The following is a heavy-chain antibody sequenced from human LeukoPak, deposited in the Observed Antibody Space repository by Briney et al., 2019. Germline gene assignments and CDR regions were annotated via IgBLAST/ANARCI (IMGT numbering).Heavy chain of an antibody. D-gene: IGHD3-22*01. V-gene: IGHV3-11*01. CDR1: GFTFSDYY. J-gene: IGHJ4*02. CDR3: AKDGAKERYDSSGYGY. CDR2: ISSSGSTI. Sequence: GGSLRLSCAASGFTFSDYYMSWIRQAPGKGLEWVSYISSSGSTIYYADSVKGRFTISRDNAKNSLYLQMNSLRAEDTAVYYCAKDGAKERYDSSGYGYWGQGTLVTVSS.